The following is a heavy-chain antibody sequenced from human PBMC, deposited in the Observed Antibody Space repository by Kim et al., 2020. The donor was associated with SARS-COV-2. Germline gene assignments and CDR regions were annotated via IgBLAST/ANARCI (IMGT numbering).Heavy chain of an antibody. D-gene: IGHD3-22*01. V-gene: IGHV3-74*01. CDR3: ASSGSSGYYMFSY. Sequence: YADSVKGRFTISRDNAKNTLYLQMNSLRAEDTAVYYCASSGSSGYYMFSYWGQGTLVTVSS. J-gene: IGHJ4*02.